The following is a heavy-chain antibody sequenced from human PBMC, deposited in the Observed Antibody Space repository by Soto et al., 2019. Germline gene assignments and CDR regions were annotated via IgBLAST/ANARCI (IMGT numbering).Heavy chain of an antibody. CDR3: ARQEWVVRGVMGY. CDR1: GYTFTGYY. CDR2: INPNSGGT. J-gene: IGHJ4*02. V-gene: IGHV1-2*02. D-gene: IGHD3-10*01. Sequence: VKVSCKASGYTFTGYYMHWVRQAPGQGLEWMGWINPNSGGTNYAQKFQGRITMTRDTSISTAYMELSRLRSDDTAVYYCARQEWVVRGVMGYWGQGTLVTVSS.